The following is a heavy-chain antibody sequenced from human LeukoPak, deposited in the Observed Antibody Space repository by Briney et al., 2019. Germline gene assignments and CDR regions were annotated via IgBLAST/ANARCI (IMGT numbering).Heavy chain of an antibody. D-gene: IGHD1-14*01. CDR1: GYTFTSYG. Sequence: ASVKVSCKASGYTFTSYGISWVRQAPGQGLEWMGWISAYNGNTNYAQKLQGRVTMTTDTSTSTAYMELRSLRSDDTAVYYCARDDAGYYYYYGMDVWGQGTTVTVPS. V-gene: IGHV1-18*01. J-gene: IGHJ6*02. CDR3: ARDDAGYYYYYGMDV. CDR2: ISAYNGNT.